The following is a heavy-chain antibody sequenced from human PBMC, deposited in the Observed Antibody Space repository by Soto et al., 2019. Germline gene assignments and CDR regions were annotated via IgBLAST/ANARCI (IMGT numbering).Heavy chain of an antibody. CDR1: GFTFSSYW. J-gene: IGHJ4*02. V-gene: IGHV3-74*01. D-gene: IGHD3-3*01. CDR3: AAGYDFWSGYPSSIDY. CDR2: INSDGSST. Sequence: EVQLVESGGGLVQPGGSLRLSCAASGFTFSSYWMHWVRQAPGKGLVWVSRINSDGSSTSYADSVKGRFTISRDNDKNTLYLQMNSLRAEDTAVYYCAAGYDFWSGYPSSIDYWGQGTLVTVSS.